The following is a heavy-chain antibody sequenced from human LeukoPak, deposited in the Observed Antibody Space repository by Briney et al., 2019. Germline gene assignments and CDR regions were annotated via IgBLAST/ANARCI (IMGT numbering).Heavy chain of an antibody. Sequence: ASVKVSCKASGYTFTSYAISWVRQAPGQGLEWMGGIIPIFGTANYAQKFQGRVTITADESTSTAYMELSSLRSEDTAVYYCARGPEAAAPLYNWFDPWGQGTLVTVSS. V-gene: IGHV1-69*13. CDR1: GYTFTSYA. CDR2: IIPIFGTA. CDR3: ARGPEAAAPLYNWFDP. J-gene: IGHJ5*02. D-gene: IGHD6-13*01.